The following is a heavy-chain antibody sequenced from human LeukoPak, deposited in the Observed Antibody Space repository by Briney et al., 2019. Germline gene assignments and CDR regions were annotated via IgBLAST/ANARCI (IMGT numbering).Heavy chain of an antibody. Sequence: TGGSLRLSCAASGFTFSDYYMSWIRQAPGKGLEWVSYISSSSSYTNYADSVKGRFTISRDNAKTSLYLQMNSLRAEDTAVYYCARDRGAPSGIAVAGPLHHDYWGQGTLVTVSS. CDR2: ISSSSSYT. CDR1: GFTFSDYY. J-gene: IGHJ4*02. CDR3: ARDRGAPSGIAVAGPLHHDY. D-gene: IGHD6-19*01. V-gene: IGHV3-11*06.